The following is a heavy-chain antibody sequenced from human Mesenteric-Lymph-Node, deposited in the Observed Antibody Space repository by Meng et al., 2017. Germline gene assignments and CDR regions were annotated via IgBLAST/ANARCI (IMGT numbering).Heavy chain of an antibody. Sequence: VQLQQWGAGLLKPSETLSLPCAVYGGSFSGYYWSWIRQPPGKGLEWIGEINHSGSTNYNPSLKSRVTISVDTSKNQFSLKLSSVTAADTAVYYCARDHAGFDPWGQGTLVTVSS. CDR1: GGSFSGYY. V-gene: IGHV4-34*01. CDR2: INHSGST. J-gene: IGHJ5*02. CDR3: ARDHAGFDP.